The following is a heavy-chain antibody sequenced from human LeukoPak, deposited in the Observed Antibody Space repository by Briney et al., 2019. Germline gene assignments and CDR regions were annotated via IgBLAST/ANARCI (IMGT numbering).Heavy chain of an antibody. D-gene: IGHD5-18*01. CDR2: IYPGDSDT. J-gene: IGHJ6*03. V-gene: IGHV5-51*01. Sequence: GESLKISCKGSGYSFTNYWIGWVRQVPGKGLEWVAIIYPGDSDTRYSPSFQGQVTISADKSISTAYLQWSSLKASDIAIYYCARRGYSYGYSDYYYMDVWGKGTTVTVSS. CDR3: ARRGYSYGYSDYYYMDV. CDR1: GYSFTNYW.